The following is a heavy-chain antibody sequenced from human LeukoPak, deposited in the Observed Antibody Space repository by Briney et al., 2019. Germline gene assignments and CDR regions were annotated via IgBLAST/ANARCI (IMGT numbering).Heavy chain of an antibody. CDR3: ARALSYGSLDS. CDR2: IWHDGSKQ. J-gene: IGHJ4*02. D-gene: IGHD1-1*01. Sequence: GGSLRLSCTASGFTFSTHGFHWVRQGPGKGLEWVADIWHDGSKQYYADSVKGRFTISRDDSKNTLYLKMNSLRLEDTAVYYRARALSYGSLDSGGQGTLVTVSS. CDR1: GFTFSTHG. V-gene: IGHV3-33*01.